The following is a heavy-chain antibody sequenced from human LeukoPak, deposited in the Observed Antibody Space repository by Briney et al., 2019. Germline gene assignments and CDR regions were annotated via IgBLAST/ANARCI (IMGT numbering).Heavy chain of an antibody. CDR3: AKVATEAFYFDF. V-gene: IGHV3-33*06. D-gene: IGHD5-12*01. J-gene: IGHJ4*02. CDR2: IWYDGSKK. CDR1: GFTFSSYG. Sequence: GGSLRLSCAASGFTFSSYGMHWVRQAPGKGLEGVAVIWYDGSKKYYADSVRGRFTISRDNSRSTLYLQMSSLRAEDTAVYYCAKVATEAFYFDFWGQGTLVTVSS.